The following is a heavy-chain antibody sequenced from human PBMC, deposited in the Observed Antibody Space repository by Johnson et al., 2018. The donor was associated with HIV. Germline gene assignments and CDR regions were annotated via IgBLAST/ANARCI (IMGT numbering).Heavy chain of an antibody. D-gene: IGHD6-6*01. CDR2: IHIDGNT. CDR1: GVIVSSNY. Sequence: VQLVESGGGLIQPGGSLRLSCAASGVIVSSNYMTWVRQAPGKGLEWVSIIHIDGNTFYADSVRGRFTISRDNSKKTLYLQMNSLRAEDTAVYYCAKDLSSSDLFDAFDIWGQGTMVTVSA. V-gene: IGHV3-53*01. J-gene: IGHJ3*02. CDR3: AKDLSSSDLFDAFDI.